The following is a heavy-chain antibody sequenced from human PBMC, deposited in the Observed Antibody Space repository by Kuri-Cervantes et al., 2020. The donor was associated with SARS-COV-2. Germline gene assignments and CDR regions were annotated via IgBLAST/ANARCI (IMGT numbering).Heavy chain of an antibody. CDR2: IKPDGSEK. CDR3: ARGLVSYASDWKGGPY. CDR1: GFTFSSYW. Sequence: GESLKISCAASGFTFSSYWMSWVRQAPGKGLECVANIKPDGSEKYYVDSVKGRFTISRDNARNSLYLQMSSLRAEDTAVYYCARGLVSYASDWKGGPYWGQGLRVTVSS. V-gene: IGHV3-7*01. J-gene: IGHJ4*02. D-gene: IGHD1-1*01.